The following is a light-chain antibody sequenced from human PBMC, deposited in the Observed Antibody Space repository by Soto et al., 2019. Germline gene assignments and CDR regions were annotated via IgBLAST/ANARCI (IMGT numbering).Light chain of an antibody. Sequence: EIVMTQSPATLSVSPGERATLSCRASQSVGSNLAGYQQKRGQAPRLLIYGASTRATGIPARFSGSGSGTEFTLTISSLQSEDFAVYYCQQYNDWPPWTFGQGTKVEFK. J-gene: IGKJ1*01. CDR2: GAS. CDR3: QQYNDWPPWT. CDR1: QSVGSN. V-gene: IGKV3-15*01.